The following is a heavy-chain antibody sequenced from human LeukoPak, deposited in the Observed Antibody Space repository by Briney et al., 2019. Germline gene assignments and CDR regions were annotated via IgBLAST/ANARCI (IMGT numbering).Heavy chain of an antibody. V-gene: IGHV4-39*07. J-gene: IGHJ4*02. D-gene: IGHD3-10*01. Sequence: SETLSLTCTVSGGSIGSSFYCWGWIRQPPGKGLEWIGTICYTGSTYYNPSLKSRVTISVDTSKNQFSLKLSSVTAADTAVYYCARDGVVRGVKGYWGQGTLVTVSS. CDR1: GGSIGSSFYC. CDR3: ARDGVVRGVKGY. CDR2: ICYTGST.